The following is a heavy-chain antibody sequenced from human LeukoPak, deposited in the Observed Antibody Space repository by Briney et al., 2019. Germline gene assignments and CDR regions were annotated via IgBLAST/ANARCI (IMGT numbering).Heavy chain of an antibody. CDR1: GGSISSYY. CDR3: ARDRHSAINWFDP. J-gene: IGHJ5*02. Sequence: SETLSLTCTVSGGSISSYYWSWIRQPPGKGLEWIGYIYYSGSTYYNPSLKSRVTISVDTSKNQFSLKLSSVTAADTAVYYCARDRHSAINWFDPWGQGTLVTVSS. V-gene: IGHV4-59*12. CDR2: IYYSGST.